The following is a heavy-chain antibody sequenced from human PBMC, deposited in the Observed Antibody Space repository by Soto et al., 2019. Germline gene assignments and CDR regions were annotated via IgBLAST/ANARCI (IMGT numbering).Heavy chain of an antibody. CDR2: INPGGGYA. Sequence: QVQLVQSRAEVKKPGASVKVSCKTSGYSFTTYFMHWVRQAPGQGLEWMGIINPGGGYATYAQGFQGRISMTRDTSTTTVFMELTSLRSEDTAVYYCARATNSRYYFDYWGQGTLVTVSS. CDR1: GYSFTTYF. D-gene: IGHD6-13*01. J-gene: IGHJ4*02. V-gene: IGHV1-46*01. CDR3: ARATNSRYYFDY.